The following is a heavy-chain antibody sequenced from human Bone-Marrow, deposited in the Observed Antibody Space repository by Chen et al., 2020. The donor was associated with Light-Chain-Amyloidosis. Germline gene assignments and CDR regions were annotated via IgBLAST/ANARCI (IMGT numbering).Heavy chain of an antibody. CDR3: ARDRGIVVVPAAIRYYYYGMDV. J-gene: IGHJ6*02. CDR2: INPICCTP. V-gene: IGHV1-69*01. Sequence: QVQLVQSGAEVKKPGSSVKVSCKASGGTFSSYAISWVRQAPGQGLEWMGGINPICCTPNSAPKFQGSVTITADESTSTAYMELSSLRSEDTAVCYCARDRGIVVVPAAIRYYYYGMDVWGQGTTVTVSS. CDR1: GGTFSSYA. D-gene: IGHD2-2*02.